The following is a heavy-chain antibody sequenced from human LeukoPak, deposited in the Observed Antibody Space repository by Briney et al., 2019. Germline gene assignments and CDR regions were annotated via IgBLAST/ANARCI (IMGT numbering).Heavy chain of an antibody. CDR1: GASISGYY. CDR2: MYYSGGT. Sequence: SETLSLTCRVSGASISGYYWSWIRQPPGKGLEWIGHMYYSGGTTYNPSLESRVSISLDTSKKHFSLKLSSVTAADTAVYYCAGTGLFFDYWSQGTLVTVSS. J-gene: IGHJ4*02. D-gene: IGHD7-27*01. V-gene: IGHV4-59*01. CDR3: AGTGLFFDY.